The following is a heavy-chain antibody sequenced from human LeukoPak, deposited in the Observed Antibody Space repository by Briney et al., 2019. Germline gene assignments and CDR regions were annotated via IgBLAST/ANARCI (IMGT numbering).Heavy chain of an antibody. D-gene: IGHD2-2*01. J-gene: IGHJ5*02. Sequence: SETLSLTCTVSGYSISSGYYWGWIRQPPGKGLEWIGSIYHSGSTYYNPSLKSRVTMSVDTSKNQFSLKLSSVTAADTAVYFCARGQVPEVILEGWFDPWGQGTLVTVSS. CDR3: ARGQVPEVILEGWFDP. CDR1: GYSISSGYY. V-gene: IGHV4-38-2*02. CDR2: IYHSGST.